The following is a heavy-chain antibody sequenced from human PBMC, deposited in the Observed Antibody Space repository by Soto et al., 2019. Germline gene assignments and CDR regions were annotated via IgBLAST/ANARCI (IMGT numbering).Heavy chain of an antibody. CDR3: GRDLLATASARWYFYYGLDV. CDR1: GASVNSYY. Sequence: QVELHESGPGLVKPSETLSLACSVFGASVNSYYWSWIRQSPGRGLEWIGHIFNSGTIHYNPSLKSRVTMSVDSSKNQVSLKMNSVTAADTAIYYCGRDLLATASARWYFYYGLDVWGQGTAVTVSS. CDR2: IFNSGTI. J-gene: IGHJ6*02. D-gene: IGHD3-3*02. V-gene: IGHV4-59*02.